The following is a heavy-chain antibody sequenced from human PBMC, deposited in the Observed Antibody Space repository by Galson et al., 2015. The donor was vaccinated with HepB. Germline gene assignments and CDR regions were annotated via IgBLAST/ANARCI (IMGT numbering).Heavy chain of an antibody. Sequence: SLRLSCAAAGFSFSTTWMTWVRQAPGRRPEWVGRIKSKSDGGTAEYAPAVKGRFTISRDDEKNMLFLQLNSLKTEDTAVYYCNAGLTVGAISNYWGQGTLVTVSS. D-gene: IGHD1-26*01. CDR1: GFSFSTTW. J-gene: IGHJ4*02. V-gene: IGHV3-15*01. CDR3: NAGLTVGAISNY. CDR2: IKSKSDGGTA.